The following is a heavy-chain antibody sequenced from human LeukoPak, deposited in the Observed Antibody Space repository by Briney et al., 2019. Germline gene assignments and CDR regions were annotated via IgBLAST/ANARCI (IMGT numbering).Heavy chain of an antibody. CDR3: VRHPMVRGCICDH. D-gene: IGHD3-10*01. J-gene: IGHJ5*02. V-gene: IGHV3-21*01. Sequence: GGSLRLSCAASGFTFNTYSMNWVRQAPGKGLEWVSSISSRSEDIFYADSVKGRFTISRDNAKNSLYLQMNSLRAEDTAMYYCVRHPMVRGCICDHWGQGTLVTVSS. CDR2: ISSRSEDI. CDR1: GFTFNTYS.